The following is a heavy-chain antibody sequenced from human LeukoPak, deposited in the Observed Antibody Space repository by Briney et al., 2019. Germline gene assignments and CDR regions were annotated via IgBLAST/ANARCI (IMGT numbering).Heavy chain of an antibody. CDR1: GGSFSGYY. Sequence: PSETLSLTCAVYGGSFSGYYWSWIRQPPGKGLEWIGEINHSGSTNYNASLKSRVTISVDTSKNQFSLKLISVTAADTAVYYCVRLLPSSGYVLGDWFDPWGQGTLVTVSS. J-gene: IGHJ5*02. CDR3: VRLLPSSGYVLGDWFDP. D-gene: IGHD3-22*01. V-gene: IGHV4-34*01. CDR2: INHSGST.